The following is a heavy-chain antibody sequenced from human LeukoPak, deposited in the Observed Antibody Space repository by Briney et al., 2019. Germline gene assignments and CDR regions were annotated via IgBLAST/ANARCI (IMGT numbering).Heavy chain of an antibody. CDR1: GYTFTGYY. J-gene: IGHJ4*02. CDR3: ARSPAILYELLFNY. Sequence: GASVKVSCKASGYTFTGYYMHWVRQAPGQGLECMGRINPNSGGTNYAQKLQGRVTMTRDTSISTAYMQLSRLRSDDTAVYYCARSPAILYELLFNYWGQGTLVTVSS. CDR2: INPNSGGT. V-gene: IGHV1-2*02. D-gene: IGHD2-2*01.